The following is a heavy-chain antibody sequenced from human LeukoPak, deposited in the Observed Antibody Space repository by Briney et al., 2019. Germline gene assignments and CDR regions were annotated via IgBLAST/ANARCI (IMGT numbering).Heavy chain of an antibody. CDR2: IIPIFGTA. CDR3: ARGLWFGELLSAFDI. D-gene: IGHD3-10*01. V-gene: IGHV1-69*05. Sequence: SVKVSCKASGGTFSSYAISWVRQAPGQGLEWMGGIIPIFGTANYAQKFQGRVTMTRNTSISTAYMELSSLRSEDTAVYYCARGLWFGELLSAFDIWGQGTMVTVSS. J-gene: IGHJ3*02. CDR1: GGTFSSYA.